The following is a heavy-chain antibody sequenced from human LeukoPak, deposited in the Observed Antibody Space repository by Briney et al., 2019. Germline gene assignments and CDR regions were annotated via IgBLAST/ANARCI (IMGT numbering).Heavy chain of an antibody. CDR1: GFTFSSYG. V-gene: IGHV3-30*18. J-gene: IGHJ4*02. Sequence: GGSLRLSCAASGFTFSSYGMHWVRQAPGKGLEWVAVISYDGSNKYYADSVKGRFTISRDNSKNTLYLQMNSLRAEDTAVYYCAKVGQTYYDFWSGYPRQPSYFDYWGQGTLVTVSS. CDR3: AKVGQTYYDFWSGYPRQPSYFDY. CDR2: ISYDGSNK. D-gene: IGHD3-3*01.